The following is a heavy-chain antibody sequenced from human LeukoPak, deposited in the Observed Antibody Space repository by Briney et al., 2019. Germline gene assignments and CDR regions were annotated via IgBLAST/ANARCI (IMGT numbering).Heavy chain of an antibody. Sequence: SETLSLTCTVSGGSISSFYWSWVRQPAGKGLEWIGRISTRGNADYNPSLKSRVTLSIDTSKNQFSLKLSSVTAADTAMYYCASDSFYDSGGYFYYWGQGTLVTVSS. CDR1: GGSISSFY. CDR2: ISTRGNA. CDR3: ASDSFYDSGGYFYY. D-gene: IGHD3-22*01. V-gene: IGHV4-4*07. J-gene: IGHJ4*02.